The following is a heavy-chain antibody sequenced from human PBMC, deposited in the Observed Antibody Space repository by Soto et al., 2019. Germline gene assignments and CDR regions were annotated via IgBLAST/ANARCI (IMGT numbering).Heavy chain of an antibody. D-gene: IGHD3-9*01. CDR2: ISAYNGNT. Sequence: ASVKVSCKASGYTFTSYGISWVRQAPGQGLEWMGWISAYNGNTNYAQKLQGRVTMTTDTSTSTAYMELRSLRSDDTAVYYCARAGYYDILTGYYLGYYYYYMDVWGKGTTVTVSS. CDR3: ARAGYYDILTGYYLGYYYYYMDV. CDR1: GYTFTSYG. V-gene: IGHV1-18*01. J-gene: IGHJ6*03.